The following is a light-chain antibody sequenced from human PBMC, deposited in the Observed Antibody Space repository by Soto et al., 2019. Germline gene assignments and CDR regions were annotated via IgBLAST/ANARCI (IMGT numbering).Light chain of an antibody. CDR1: QSVSSY. CDR2: DAS. Sequence: EIVLTQSPATLSLSPGERATLSCRASQSVSSYLAWYQQKPGQAPRLLIYDASNRATGIPARFSGSGSGTEFTLTISSLEPEEFAVYYCQQRSNWPPKITFGQGTRLEIK. V-gene: IGKV3-11*01. CDR3: QQRSNWPPKIT. J-gene: IGKJ5*01.